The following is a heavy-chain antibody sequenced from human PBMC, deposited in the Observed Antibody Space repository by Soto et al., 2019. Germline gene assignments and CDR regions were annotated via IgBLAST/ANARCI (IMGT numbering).Heavy chain of an antibody. J-gene: IGHJ4*02. CDR2: INHSGST. D-gene: IGHD3-3*01. Sequence: SETLSLTCAVYGGSFSGYYWSWIRQPPGKGLEWIGEINHSGSTNYNPSLKSRVTISVDTSKNQFSLKLSFVTAADTAVYYCARGRGGYYTEFDYWGQGTLVTVSS. V-gene: IGHV4-34*01. CDR3: ARGRGGYYTEFDY. CDR1: GGSFSGYY.